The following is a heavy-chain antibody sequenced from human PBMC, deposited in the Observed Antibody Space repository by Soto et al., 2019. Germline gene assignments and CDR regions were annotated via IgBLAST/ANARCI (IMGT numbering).Heavy chain of an antibody. D-gene: IGHD3-22*01. Sequence: SETLSLTCSVSGDSISRIDYYWTWIRQHPEKGLEWIGNIYFRGNTYYSPSLESRLTISVDTSKNQFSLKLTSVTAADTAVYYCAREGGSYDSGGYLIRGALDIWGKGTMVTVSS. CDR3: AREGGSYDSGGYLIRGALDI. CDR1: GDSISRIDYY. J-gene: IGHJ3*02. V-gene: IGHV4-31*03. CDR2: IYFRGNT.